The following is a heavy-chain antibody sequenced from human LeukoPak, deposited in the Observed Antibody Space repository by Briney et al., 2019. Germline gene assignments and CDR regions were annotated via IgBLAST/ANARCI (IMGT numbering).Heavy chain of an antibody. CDR3: AKGEYYYDSSGYPSDY. J-gene: IGHJ4*02. CDR2: ISGSGGST. D-gene: IGHD3-22*01. V-gene: IGHV3-23*01. CDR1: GFTFSSYA. Sequence: SGGSLRLSCVASGFTFSSYAMSWVRQAPGKGLEWVSAISGSGGSTYYADSVKGRFTISRDNSKNTLYLQMNSLRAEDTAVYYCAKGEYYYDSSGYPSDYWGQGTLVTVSS.